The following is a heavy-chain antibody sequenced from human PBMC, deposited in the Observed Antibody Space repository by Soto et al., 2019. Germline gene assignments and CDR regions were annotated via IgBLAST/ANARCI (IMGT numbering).Heavy chain of an antibody. V-gene: IGHV1-8*01. J-gene: IGHJ4*02. CDR2: MNPNSGNT. CDR3: ARGSNYYGDDLFDY. Sequence: QVQLVQSGAEVKKPGASVKVSCKASGYTFTSYDINWVRQATGQGLEWMGWMNPNSGNTGYAQKVQGSVTMTMNTSISTAYMELSSLRSEDTAVYYCARGSNYYGDDLFDYWVQGTLVTVSS. CDR1: GYTFTSYD. D-gene: IGHD4-17*01.